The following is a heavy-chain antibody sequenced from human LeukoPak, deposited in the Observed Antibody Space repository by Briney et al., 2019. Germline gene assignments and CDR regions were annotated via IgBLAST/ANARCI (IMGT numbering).Heavy chain of an antibody. CDR3: AKSMGYYDAFDI. CDR1: GFTFSSYG. J-gene: IGHJ3*02. V-gene: IGHV3-30*18. Sequence: GGSLRLSCAASGFTFSSYGMHWVRQAPGKGLEWVAVISYGGSNKYYADSVKGRFTISRDNSKNTLYLQMSSLRAEDTAVYYCAKSMGYYDAFDIWGQGTMVTVSS. CDR2: ISYGGSNK. D-gene: IGHD2-15*01.